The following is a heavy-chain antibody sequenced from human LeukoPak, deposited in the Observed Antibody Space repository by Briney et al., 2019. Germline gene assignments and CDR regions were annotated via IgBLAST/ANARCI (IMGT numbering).Heavy chain of an antibody. CDR2: IYYSGST. CDR1: GGSISSYY. CDR3: ARAPDYDISLYYYMDV. V-gene: IGHV4-59*01. J-gene: IGHJ6*03. D-gene: IGHD3-9*01. Sequence: PSETLSLTCTVSGGSISSYYWSWIRQPPGKGLEWIGYIYYSGSTNYNPSLKSRVTISVDTSKNQFSLKLSSVTAADTAVYYCARAPDYDISLYYYMDVWGKGTTVTISS.